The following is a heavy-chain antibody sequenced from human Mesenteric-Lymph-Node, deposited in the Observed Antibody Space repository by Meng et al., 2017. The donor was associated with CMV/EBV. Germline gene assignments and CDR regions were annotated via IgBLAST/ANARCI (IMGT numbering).Heavy chain of an antibody. J-gene: IGHJ4*02. CDR1: GFTFSNTW. CDR2: IKSKADGGTT. V-gene: IGHV3-15*01. CDR3: TTYSTSSPYYFDY. D-gene: IGHD6-6*01. Sequence: GGPLRLSCAASGFTFSNTWMTWVRQAPGKGLEWVGRIKSKADGGTTEYAAPVKGRFIISRDDPRNTLYLQMDSLKTEDTALYYCTTYSTSSPYYFDYWGQGALVTVSS.